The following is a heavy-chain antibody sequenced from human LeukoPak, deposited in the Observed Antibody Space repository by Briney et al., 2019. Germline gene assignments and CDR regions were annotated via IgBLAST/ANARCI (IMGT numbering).Heavy chain of an antibody. CDR1: GFTVSSNY. CDR2: IYSGGST. CDR3: ASSCCGGDCYSDAFDI. V-gene: IGHV3-53*01. Sequence: GRSLRLSCAASGFTVSSNYMSWVRQAPGKGLEWVSVIYSGGSTYYADSVKGRFTISRDNSKNTLYLQMNSLRAEDTAVYYCASSCCGGDCYSDAFDIWGQGTMVTVSS. J-gene: IGHJ3*02. D-gene: IGHD2-21*02.